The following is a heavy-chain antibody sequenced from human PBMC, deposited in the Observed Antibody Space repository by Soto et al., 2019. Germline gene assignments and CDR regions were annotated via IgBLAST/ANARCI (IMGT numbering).Heavy chain of an antibody. CDR1: GYTFTSYG. J-gene: IGHJ4*02. CDR2: XXAXNGNT. V-gene: IGHV1-18*01. D-gene: IGHD6-19*01. Sequence: QVQLVQSGAEVKKPGASVKVSCKASGYTFTSYGISWVRQAPGXXXXXXXXXXAXNGNTNYAQKLQGRVTMTTDTSTSTAYMELRSLRSDDTAVYYCARVPSYSSGYYFDYWGQGTLVTVSS. CDR3: ARVPSYSSGYYFDY.